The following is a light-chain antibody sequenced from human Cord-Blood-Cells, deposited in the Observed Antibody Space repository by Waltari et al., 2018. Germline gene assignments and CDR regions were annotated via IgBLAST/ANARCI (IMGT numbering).Light chain of an antibody. V-gene: IGKV3-11*01. CDR3: QQRSNYT. CDR1: QSVSSY. CDR2: DAS. Sequence: EIVLTQSPVTLSLSPGERATLSCRASQSVSSYLAWYQQKPGQAPRLLIYDASNRATGIPARFSGSGSGTDFTLTISSLEPEDFAVYYCQQRSNYTFGQGTKLEIK. J-gene: IGKJ2*01.